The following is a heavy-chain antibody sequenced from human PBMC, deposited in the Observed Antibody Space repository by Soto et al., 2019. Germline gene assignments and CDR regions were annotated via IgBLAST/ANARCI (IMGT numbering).Heavy chain of an antibody. Sequence: PGGSLRLSCTASGSTFGDSAMSWVRQAPGKGLEWVGFIKRKVYGGTTEYAASVKGRFIISRDDSKSIAYLQMSSLKSEDTAVYYCSGWQNMDPSSVFDIWGQGTMVTVSS. CDR3: SGWQNMDPSSVFDI. J-gene: IGHJ3*02. V-gene: IGHV3-49*04. D-gene: IGHD6-19*01. CDR2: IKRKVYGGTT. CDR1: GSTFGDSA.